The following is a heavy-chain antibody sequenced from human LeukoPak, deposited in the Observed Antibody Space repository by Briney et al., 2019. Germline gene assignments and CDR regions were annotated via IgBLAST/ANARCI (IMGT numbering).Heavy chain of an antibody. Sequence: PSETLSLTCTVSGGSTSSYFWSWIRQPPGKGLEWIGYVYYTGSTNYSPSLKTRVIISIDTSENQFSLRLRSVPAEDPAIYYCARHLFEASGTYGPHNGMDVWGQGTMVTVSS. CDR1: GGSTSSYF. CDR3: ARHLFEASGTYGPHNGMDV. V-gene: IGHV4-59*08. D-gene: IGHD3-10*01. CDR2: VYYTGST. J-gene: IGHJ6*02.